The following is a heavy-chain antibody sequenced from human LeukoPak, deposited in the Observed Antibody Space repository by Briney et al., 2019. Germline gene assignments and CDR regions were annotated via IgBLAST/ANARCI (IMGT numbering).Heavy chain of an antibody. J-gene: IGHJ4*02. V-gene: IGHV4-30-4*01. Sequence: SQTLSLTCTVSGVSISSGDYYWSWIRQPPGKGLEWIGYIYYSGSTYYNPSLKSRVTISVDTSKNQFSLKLSSVTAADTAVYYCARGGRLNYDSSGYYYLDYWGQGTLVTVSS. D-gene: IGHD3-22*01. CDR3: ARGGRLNYDSSGYYYLDY. CDR2: IYYSGST. CDR1: GVSISSGDYY.